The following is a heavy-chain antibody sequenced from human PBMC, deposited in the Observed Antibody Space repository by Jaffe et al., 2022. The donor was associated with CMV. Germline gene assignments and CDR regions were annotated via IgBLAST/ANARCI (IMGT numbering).Heavy chain of an antibody. Sequence: QVQLVQSGAEVKKPGASVKVSCKASGYTFTSYAMHWVRQAPGQRLEWMGWINAGNGNTKYSQKFQGRVTITRDTSASTAYMELSSLRSEDTAVYYCARVGYYYDSSGYYDYYYMDVWGKGTTVTVSS. CDR3: ARVGYYYDSSGYYDYYYMDV. D-gene: IGHD3-22*01. V-gene: IGHV1-3*01. CDR2: INAGNGNT. J-gene: IGHJ6*03. CDR1: GYTFTSYA.